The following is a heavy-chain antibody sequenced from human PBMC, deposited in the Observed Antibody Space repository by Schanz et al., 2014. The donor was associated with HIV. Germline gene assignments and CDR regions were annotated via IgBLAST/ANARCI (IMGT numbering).Heavy chain of an antibody. J-gene: IGHJ6*02. CDR3: ASGDIVGATFYDYYGMDV. CDR2: ISYDGSNK. D-gene: IGHD1-26*01. V-gene: IGHV3-30*03. CDR1: GFTFSTYG. Sequence: QVQLVESGGGVVQPGRSLRLSCAASGFTFSTYGMHWVRQGPGKGLEGVAFISYDGSNKYYADSVKGRFTISRDNSKNTLYLQMNSLRAEDTSVYYCASGDIVGATFYDYYGMDVWGQGTTVTVSS.